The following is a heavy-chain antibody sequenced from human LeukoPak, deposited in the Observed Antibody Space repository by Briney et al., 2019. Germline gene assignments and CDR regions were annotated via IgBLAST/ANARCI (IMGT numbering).Heavy chain of an antibody. CDR3: AKNGQSGFSFDP. D-gene: IGHD2-8*01. CDR2: GNDSGGT. Sequence: SETLSLTCAVYGASLNGHYWSWIRQPPGKGLEWIGEGNDSGGTKFNPSLWGRVTISADTSKNQFTLRLSSVTAADTAVYYCAKNGQSGFSFDPWGQGTLVTVSS. CDR1: GASLNGHY. J-gene: IGHJ5*02. V-gene: IGHV4-34*01.